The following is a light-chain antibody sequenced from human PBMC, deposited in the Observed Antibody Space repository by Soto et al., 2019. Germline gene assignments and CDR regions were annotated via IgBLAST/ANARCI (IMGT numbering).Light chain of an antibody. CDR3: SSYTSSSTLV. J-gene: IGLJ1*01. Sequence: QSVLTQPASGSGSPRQAITISCTGTGSDVGGYNYVSWYQQHPGKAPKLMIYGVTNRPSGVSNRFSGSKSCNTASLTISGLQAQDEANYCCSSYTSSSTLVFGPGTKVTAL. CDR2: GVT. V-gene: IGLV2-14*01. CDR1: GSDVGGYNY.